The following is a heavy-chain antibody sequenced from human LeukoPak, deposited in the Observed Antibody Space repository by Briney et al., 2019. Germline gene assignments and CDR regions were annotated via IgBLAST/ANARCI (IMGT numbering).Heavy chain of an antibody. V-gene: IGHV1-8*01. Sequence: ASVKVSCKASGYTFTNYDVNWVRQATGQGLEWMGWMNPTSGKAGSAQRFQGRVSMTRNISISTAYMELSSLRSEDTAVYYCARDGDYYGSGNFDYWGQGTLVTVSS. CDR1: GYTFTNYD. CDR3: ARDGDYYGSGNFDY. D-gene: IGHD3-10*01. J-gene: IGHJ4*02. CDR2: MNPTSGKA.